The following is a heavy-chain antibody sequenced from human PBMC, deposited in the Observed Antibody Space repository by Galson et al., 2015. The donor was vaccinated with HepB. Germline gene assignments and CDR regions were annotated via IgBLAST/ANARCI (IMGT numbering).Heavy chain of an antibody. J-gene: IGHJ5*02. Sequence: SLRLSCAASGFTFSSYAMSWVRQAPGKGLEWVSAISGSGGSTYYADSVKGRFTISRDNSKNTLYLQMNSLRAEDAAVYYCAKGKYCSGGSCYSYRLVWFDPWGQGTLVTVSS. D-gene: IGHD2-15*01. CDR2: ISGSGGST. CDR3: AKGKYCSGGSCYSYRLVWFDP. V-gene: IGHV3-23*01. CDR1: GFTFSSYA.